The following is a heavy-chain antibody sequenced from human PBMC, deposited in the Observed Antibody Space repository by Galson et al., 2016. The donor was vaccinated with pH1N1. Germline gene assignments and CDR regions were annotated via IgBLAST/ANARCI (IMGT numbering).Heavy chain of an antibody. CDR1: DDSISNPIYN. CDR3: ARDKGRLGAPDY. Sequence: SESLSLTCTVSDDSISNPIYNWGWIRQPPGKGLEWIGSIYKSGSSYYNPSPKSRVTISLDTSKNQFSLKLTSMTAADTAVYYCARDKGRLGAPDYWGQGTLVTASS. D-gene: IGHD3-16*01. V-gene: IGHV4-39*07. J-gene: IGHJ4*02. CDR2: IYKSGSS.